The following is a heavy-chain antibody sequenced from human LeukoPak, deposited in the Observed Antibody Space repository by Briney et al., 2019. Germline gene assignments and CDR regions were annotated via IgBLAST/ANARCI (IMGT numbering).Heavy chain of an antibody. Sequence: GASVKVSCKASGYTFTSYYMHWVRQAPGQGLEWMGIINPSGGSTSYAQKFQGRVTMTTDTSTSTAYMELRSLRSDDTAVYYCARDYPPYDFWSGYYLDYWGQGTLVTVSS. CDR2: INPSGGST. J-gene: IGHJ4*02. V-gene: IGHV1-46*01. CDR1: GYTFTSYY. D-gene: IGHD3-3*01. CDR3: ARDYPPYDFWSGYYLDY.